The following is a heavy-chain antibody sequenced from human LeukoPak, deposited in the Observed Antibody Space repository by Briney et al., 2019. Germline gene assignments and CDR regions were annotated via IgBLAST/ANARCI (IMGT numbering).Heavy chain of an antibody. Sequence: SETLSLTCTVSGGSISSYYWSWIRQPPGKGLEWIGYIYYSGGTNYNPSLKSRVTISVDTSKNQFSLKLSSVTAADTAVYYCARLWGSGLSFDIWGQGTMVTVSS. CDR1: GGSISSYY. CDR3: ARLWGSGLSFDI. D-gene: IGHD7-27*01. J-gene: IGHJ3*02. CDR2: IYYSGGT. V-gene: IGHV4-59*08.